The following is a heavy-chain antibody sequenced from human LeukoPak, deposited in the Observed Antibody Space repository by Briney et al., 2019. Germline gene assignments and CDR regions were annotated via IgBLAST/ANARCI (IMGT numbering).Heavy chain of an antibody. Sequence: PGGSLRLSCAASGFPFSSYSMNWVRQAPGKGLEWVSAISGSGGSTYYADSVKGRFTISRDNSKNTLYLQMNSLRAEDTAVYYCAKDRPTPVLLWFGELLGDFDYWGQGTLVTVSS. V-gene: IGHV3-23*01. CDR2: ISGSGGST. CDR1: GFPFSSYS. J-gene: IGHJ4*02. CDR3: AKDRPTPVLLWFGELLGDFDY. D-gene: IGHD3-10*01.